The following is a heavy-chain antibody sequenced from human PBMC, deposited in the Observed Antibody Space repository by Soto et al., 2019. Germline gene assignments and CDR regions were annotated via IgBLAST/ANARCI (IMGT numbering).Heavy chain of an antibody. Sequence: QVQLQESGPGMVKPSQTLSLTCTVSGGSISSGGYYWSWIRQHPGKGLEWIGYIYYSGSTYYNPSLKGRVTNSVDPSKNQVSLKLSSVTAADTAVYYCAREGASGSWDYWGQGTLVTVSS. D-gene: IGHD1-26*01. CDR3: AREGASGSWDY. J-gene: IGHJ4*02. CDR1: GGSISSGGYY. V-gene: IGHV4-31*03. CDR2: IYYSGST.